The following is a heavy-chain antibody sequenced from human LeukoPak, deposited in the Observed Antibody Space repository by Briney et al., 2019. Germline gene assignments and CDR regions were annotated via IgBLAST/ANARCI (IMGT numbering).Heavy chain of an antibody. CDR3: EIYTGYDSF. J-gene: IGHJ4*02. CDR1: GYTFTSYD. V-gene: IGHV1-8*01. CDR2: MSPDSGYT. D-gene: IGHD5-12*01. Sequence: ASVMVSCWASGYTFTSYDFTWGRRATGQGVEWMGWMSPDSGYTGYAQTFQGRVTLTRNTSVSTAFMELSSLRSEDTAVYYCEIYTGYDSFWGQGTLVTVSS.